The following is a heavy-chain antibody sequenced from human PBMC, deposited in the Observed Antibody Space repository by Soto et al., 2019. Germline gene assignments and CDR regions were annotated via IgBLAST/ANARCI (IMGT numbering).Heavy chain of an antibody. CDR3: ARGDRATYMRRPFHH. V-gene: IGHV1-18*04. CDR1: GYTFNTYG. CDR2: ISGYSGNS. D-gene: IGHD5-18*01. J-gene: IGHJ4*02. Sequence: ASVKVSCKTSGYTFNTYGISWVRQAPGQGLEWMGWISGYSGNSDYSQKFQGRVTMTRDTSTRIAYMELRGLTSDDTAVYYCARGDRATYMRRPFHHWGQGTAVPIYS.